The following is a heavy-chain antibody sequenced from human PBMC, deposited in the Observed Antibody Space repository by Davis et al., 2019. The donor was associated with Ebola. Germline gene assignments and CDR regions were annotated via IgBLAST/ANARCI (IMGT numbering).Heavy chain of an antibody. Sequence: GESLKISCAASGFTFSSYAMSWVRQAPGKGLDWVSAVSGSGVNAYYADSVKGRFTISRDNSKNTLYLQMNSLRAEDTAVYYCATHDVGDYTNYVLGFLGDVWGQGTTVTVSS. CDR3: ATHDVGDYTNYVLGFLGDV. D-gene: IGHD4-11*01. J-gene: IGHJ6*02. CDR1: GFTFSSYA. CDR2: VSGSGVNA. V-gene: IGHV3-23*01.